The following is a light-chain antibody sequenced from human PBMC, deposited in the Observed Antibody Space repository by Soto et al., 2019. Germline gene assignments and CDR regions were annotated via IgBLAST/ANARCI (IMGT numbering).Light chain of an antibody. J-gene: IGKJ2*01. CDR3: QQYGSSPMYN. CDR1: QGVSSSY. Sequence: EMVLTQSPGTLSLYPGARATLSCRACQGVSSSYLAWYQQKPGQAPRLLIYGASSRATGIPDRFSGSGSGTDFTLTISRLEPADFAVYYCQQYGSSPMYNFGQGTKLEIK. V-gene: IGKV3-20*01. CDR2: GAS.